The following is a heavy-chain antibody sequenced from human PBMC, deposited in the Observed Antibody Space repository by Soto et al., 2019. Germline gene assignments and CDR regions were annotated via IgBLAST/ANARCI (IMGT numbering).Heavy chain of an antibody. CDR1: GYTFTRYT. J-gene: IGHJ5*02. Sequence: QVQLVQSGAEVKKPGASVKISCKASGYTFTRYTMNWVRQAPGQRLEWMGWINPDNGNTKSSQKFQDRVIITRDTSASTDYMDLSSLRSEDTAVYYCARCIATGQLDPWGQGTLVTVSS. CDR2: INPDNGNT. CDR3: ARCIATGQLDP. V-gene: IGHV1-3*01. D-gene: IGHD2-15*01.